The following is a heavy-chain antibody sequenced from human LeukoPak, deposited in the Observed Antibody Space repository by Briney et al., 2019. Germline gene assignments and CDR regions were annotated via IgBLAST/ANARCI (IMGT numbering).Heavy chain of an antibody. CDR1: GFTFSSYA. CDR3: ARARYYYGSGSSYFDY. J-gene: IGHJ4*02. Sequence: GGSLRLSCAASGFTFSSYAMHWVRQAPGKGLEWVAVISYDGSNKYYADSVKARFTISRDNSKNTLYLQMNSLRAEDTAVYYCARARYYYGSGSSYFDYWGQGTLVTVSS. D-gene: IGHD3-10*01. V-gene: IGHV3-30*04. CDR2: ISYDGSNK.